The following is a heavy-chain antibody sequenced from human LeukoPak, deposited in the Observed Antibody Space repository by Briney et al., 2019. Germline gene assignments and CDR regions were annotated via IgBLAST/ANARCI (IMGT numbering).Heavy chain of an antibody. J-gene: IGHJ4*02. V-gene: IGHV4-30-4*08. Sequence: PSETLSLTCTVSGGSISSGGYYWSWIRQHPGKGLEWIGYIYYSGSTYYNPSLKSRVTISVDTSKNQFSLKLSSVTAADTAVYYCARGYSWGYYFDYWGQGTLVTVSS. CDR1: GGSISSGGYY. CDR2: IYYSGST. CDR3: ARGYSWGYYFDY. D-gene: IGHD5-12*01.